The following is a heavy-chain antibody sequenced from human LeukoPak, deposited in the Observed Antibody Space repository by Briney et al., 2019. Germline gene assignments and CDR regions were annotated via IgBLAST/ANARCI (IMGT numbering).Heavy chain of an antibody. J-gene: IGHJ4*02. CDR2: IYYTGTT. CDR3: ARVRYNNYMYYFDY. D-gene: IGHD4-11*01. CDR1: GDSTNTYF. Sequence: SETLSLTCTISGDSTNTYFWSWIRQPPGKGLEWIGYIYYTGTTNYNPSLKSRVTISVDTSKNQFSLKLNSVTAADTAVYYCARVRYNNYMYYFDYWGQGALVTVSS. V-gene: IGHV4-59*01.